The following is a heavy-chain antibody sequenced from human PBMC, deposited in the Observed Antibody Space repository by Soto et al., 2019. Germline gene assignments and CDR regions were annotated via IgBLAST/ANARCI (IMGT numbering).Heavy chain of an antibody. Sequence: SETLSLTCTVSGGSISSSSYYWGWIRQPPGKGLEWIGSIYYSGSTYYNPSLKSRVTISVDTSKNQFSLKLSSVTAADTAVYYCARRRVDSSGWSPFDYWGQGTLVTVSS. D-gene: IGHD6-19*01. CDR3: ARRRVDSSGWSPFDY. CDR1: GGSISSSSYY. V-gene: IGHV4-39*01. J-gene: IGHJ4*02. CDR2: IYYSGST.